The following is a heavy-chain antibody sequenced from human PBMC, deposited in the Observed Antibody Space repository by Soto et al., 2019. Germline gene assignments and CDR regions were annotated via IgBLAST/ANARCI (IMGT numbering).Heavy chain of an antibody. V-gene: IGHV3-21*01. CDR1: GFTFSSYS. CDR3: ARLRTAAGTSNWFDP. J-gene: IGHJ5*02. Sequence: LRLSCAASGFTFSSYSMNRVRQAPGKGLEWVSSISSSSSYIYYADSVKGRFTISRDNAKNSLYLQMNSLRAEDTAVYYCARLRTAAGTSNWFDPWGQGTLVTVSS. CDR2: ISSSSSYI. D-gene: IGHD6-13*01.